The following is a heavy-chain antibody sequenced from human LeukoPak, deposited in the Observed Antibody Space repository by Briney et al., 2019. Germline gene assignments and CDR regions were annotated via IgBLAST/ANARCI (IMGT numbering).Heavy chain of an antibody. Sequence: GGSLRLSCAASGFTFSNYWMTWARQAPGKRLEWVAYINQDGSAKYFVDSVKGRFTISRDNAKNSLYLQMNSLRAEDTAVYYCARYKPSGTVTPYYSDYWGQETLVTVSS. CDR3: ARYKPSGTVTPYYSDY. V-gene: IGHV3-7*01. J-gene: IGHJ4*02. D-gene: IGHD4-17*01. CDR2: INQDGSAK. CDR1: GFTFSNYW.